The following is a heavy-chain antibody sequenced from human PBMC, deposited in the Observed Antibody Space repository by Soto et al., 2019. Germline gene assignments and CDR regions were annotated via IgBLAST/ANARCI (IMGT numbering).Heavy chain of an antibody. V-gene: IGHV1-69*01. CDR3: ARSDFWSGNRNYYYYGMDV. Sequence: QVQLVQSGAEVKKPGSSVKVSCKASGGTFSSYAISWVRQAPGQGLEWMGGIIPIFGTANYAQKFQGRVTITADESTSTAYMELSSLRSEDTAVYYCARSDFWSGNRNYYYYGMDVWGQGTTVTVSS. D-gene: IGHD3-3*01. J-gene: IGHJ6*02. CDR1: GGTFSSYA. CDR2: IIPIFGTA.